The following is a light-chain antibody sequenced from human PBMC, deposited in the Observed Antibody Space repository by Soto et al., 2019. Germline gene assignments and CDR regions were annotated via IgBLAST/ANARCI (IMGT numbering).Light chain of an antibody. CDR1: QTISSW. V-gene: IGKV1-5*03. CDR3: QHYNSYSEA. Sequence: DITLSQPPATVPGSLGDKATITCRASQTISSWLAWYQQKPGKAPKLLIYKASTLKSGVPSRFSGSGSGTEFTLTISSLQPDDFATYYCQHYNSYSEAFGQGTKVAIK. CDR2: KAS. J-gene: IGKJ1*01.